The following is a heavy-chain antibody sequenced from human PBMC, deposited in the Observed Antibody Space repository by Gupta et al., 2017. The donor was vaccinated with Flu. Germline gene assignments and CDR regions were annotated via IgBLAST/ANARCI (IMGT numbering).Heavy chain of an antibody. D-gene: IGHD2-15*01. J-gene: IGHJ4*02. CDR1: GYTFPRYY. CDR3: AREGCSGGSCYEY. CDR2: INPNSGGT. Sequence: QVQLVQSGAEVKKPGASVKVSCKSSGYTFPRYYLHWVRQAPGQGLEWMGWINPNSGGTNYAQKFQGRVTMTRDTSISTAYMELSRLRSDDTAVYYCAREGCSGGSCYEYWGQGTLVTVSS. V-gene: IGHV1-2*02.